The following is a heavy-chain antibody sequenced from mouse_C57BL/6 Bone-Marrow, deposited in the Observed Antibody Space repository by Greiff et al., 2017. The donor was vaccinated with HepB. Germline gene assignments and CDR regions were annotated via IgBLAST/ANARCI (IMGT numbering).Heavy chain of an antibody. Sequence: EVQLVESGPELVKPGDSVKISCKASGYSFTGYFMNWVMQSHGKSLEWIGRINPYNGDTFYNQKFKGKATLTVDKSSSTAHMELRSLTSEDSAVYYCARFGNYYGSSLWYFDVWGTGTTVTVSS. J-gene: IGHJ1*03. CDR2: INPYNGDT. D-gene: IGHD1-1*01. CDR3: ARFGNYYGSSLWYFDV. V-gene: IGHV1-20*01. CDR1: GYSFTGYF.